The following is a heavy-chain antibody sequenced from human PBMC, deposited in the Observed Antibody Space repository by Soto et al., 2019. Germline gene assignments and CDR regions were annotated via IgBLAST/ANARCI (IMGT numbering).Heavy chain of an antibody. CDR1: GFTFSSYG. CDR3: ARDTGSGWYLGWFDP. D-gene: IGHD6-19*01. CDR2: IWYDGSNK. V-gene: IGHV3-33*01. J-gene: IGHJ5*02. Sequence: QVQLVESGGGVVQPGRSLRLSCAASGFTFSSYGMHWVRQAPGKGLEWVAVIWYDGSNKYYADSVKGRFTISGDNSKNTLYLQMNSLRAEDTAVYYCARDTGSGWYLGWFDPWGQGTLVTVSS.